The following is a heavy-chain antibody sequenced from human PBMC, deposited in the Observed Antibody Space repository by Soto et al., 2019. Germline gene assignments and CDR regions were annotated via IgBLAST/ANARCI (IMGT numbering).Heavy chain of an antibody. CDR1: GYTFTSYA. CDR2: INAGNGNT. CDR3: AKEYYYGSGANLDYYYYGMDV. Sequence: GASVKVSCKASGYTFTSYAMHWVRQAPGQRLEWMGWINAGNGNTKYSQKFQGRVTITRDTSASTAYMELSSLRSEDTAVYYCAKEYYYGSGANLDYYYYGMDVWGQGTTVTVSS. D-gene: IGHD3-10*01. V-gene: IGHV1-3*01. J-gene: IGHJ6*02.